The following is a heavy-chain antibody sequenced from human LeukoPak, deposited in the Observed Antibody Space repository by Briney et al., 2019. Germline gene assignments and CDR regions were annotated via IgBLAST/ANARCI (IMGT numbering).Heavy chain of an antibody. CDR3: AKNILSSSYPNYMDV. V-gene: IGHV3-23*01. D-gene: IGHD3-22*01. J-gene: IGHJ6*03. CDR2: ISGSGGRT. CDR1: GFTFNNYA. Sequence: GGSLRLSCAASGFTFNNYAMSWVRQAPGKGLEWVSTISGSGGRTYYADSVKGRFTISRDNSKNTLYLQMNSLRAEDTAVYYCAKNILSSSYPNYMDVWGKGTTVTVSS.